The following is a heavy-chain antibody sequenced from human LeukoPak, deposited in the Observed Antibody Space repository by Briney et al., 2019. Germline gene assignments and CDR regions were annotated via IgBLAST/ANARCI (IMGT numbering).Heavy chain of an antibody. J-gene: IGHJ6*03. V-gene: IGHV3-23*01. CDR3: ARGDSLLWFGELLHYYYYYMDV. CDR1: GFTFSSYA. Sequence: AGGSLRLSCAASGFTFSSYAMSWVRQAPGKGLEWVSAISGSGGSTYYADSVKGRFTISRDNAKNSLYLQMNSLRAEDTAVYYCARGDSLLWFGELLHYYYYYMDVWGKGTTVTISS. CDR2: ISGSGGST. D-gene: IGHD3-10*01.